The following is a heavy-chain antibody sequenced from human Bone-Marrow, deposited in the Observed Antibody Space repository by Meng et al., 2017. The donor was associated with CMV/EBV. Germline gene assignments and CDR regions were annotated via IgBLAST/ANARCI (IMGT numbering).Heavy chain of an antibody. D-gene: IGHD2-2*01. Sequence: SETLSLTCTVSGGSISSSNYYWGWIRQPPGKGLGWIGSIYYSGSTYYNPSLKSRVTISVDTSKNQFSLKLSSVTAADTAVYYCQRWLFGSSTSCADYWAQGTLVTVSS. CDR1: GGSISSSNYY. CDR3: QRWLFGSSTSCADY. J-gene: IGHJ4*02. CDR2: IYYSGST. V-gene: IGHV4-39*07.